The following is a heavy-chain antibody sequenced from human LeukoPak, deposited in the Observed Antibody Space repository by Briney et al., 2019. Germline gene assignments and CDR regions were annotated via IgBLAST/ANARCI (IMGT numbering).Heavy chain of an antibody. Sequence: ASVKDSCKASGYTFTSCYLNWVRQATGQGPEWMGIINPTTGSTSLAQKFRGRVTMTRDTSTTTVYMELSSLRSEDTAFYYCARGREYSGYQEYYFDYWGQGTLVTVSS. CDR3: ARGREYSGYQEYYFDY. J-gene: IGHJ4*02. D-gene: IGHD5-12*01. V-gene: IGHV1-46*01. CDR1: GYTFTSCY. CDR2: INPTTGST.